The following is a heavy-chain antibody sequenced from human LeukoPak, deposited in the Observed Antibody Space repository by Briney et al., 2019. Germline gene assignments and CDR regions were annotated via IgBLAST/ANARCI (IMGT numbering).Heavy chain of an antibody. Sequence: GGSLRLSCAASGFTFSSYWMHWVRQAPGKGLVWVSRIKSDGSNTGYADSVKGRFTISRDNAKNTLYLQMNSLRAEDTAVYYCAREYGFGAGSYYPWGKGTTVTVSS. CDR3: AREYGFGAGSYYP. CDR1: GFTFSSYW. D-gene: IGHD3-10*01. J-gene: IGHJ6*04. CDR2: IKSDGSNT. V-gene: IGHV3-74*01.